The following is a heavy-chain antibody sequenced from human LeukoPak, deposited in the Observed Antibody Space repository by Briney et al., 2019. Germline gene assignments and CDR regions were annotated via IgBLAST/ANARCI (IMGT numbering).Heavy chain of an antibody. CDR1: GFTFSSYG. V-gene: IGHV3-30*02. CDR3: AKDVDSSGWYYFDY. CDR2: IRYDGSNK. J-gene: IGHJ4*02. Sequence: GGSLRLSCAASGFTFSSYGMHWVRQAPGKGLVWVAFIRYDGSNKYYEDSVKGRFTISRDNSKNTLYLQMNSLRAEDTAVHYCAKDVDSSGWYYFDYWGQGTLVTVPS. D-gene: IGHD6-19*01.